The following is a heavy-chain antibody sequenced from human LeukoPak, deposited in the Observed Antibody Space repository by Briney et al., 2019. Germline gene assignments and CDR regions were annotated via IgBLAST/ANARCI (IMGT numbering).Heavy chain of an antibody. V-gene: IGHV1-24*01. CDR1: GYTFTGYY. D-gene: IGHD6-19*01. Sequence: ASVKVSCKASGYTFTGYYMHWVRQAPGKGLEWMGGFDPEDGEAIYAQKFQGRVTMTEDTSTDTAYMELSSLRSEDTAVYYCAVAVAGNGGYYFDYWGQGTLVTVSS. J-gene: IGHJ4*02. CDR3: AVAVAGNGGYYFDY. CDR2: FDPEDGEA.